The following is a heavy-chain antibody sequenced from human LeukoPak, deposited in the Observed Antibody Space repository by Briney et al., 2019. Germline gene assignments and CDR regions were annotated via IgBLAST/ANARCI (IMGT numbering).Heavy chain of an antibody. J-gene: IGHJ4*02. CDR3: ARALTSGSYFLGYFDY. V-gene: IGHV1-18*04. D-gene: IGHD1-26*01. CDR2: ISPYNGNT. Sequence: ASVTVSCKASGYTFTSYGISWVRQAPGQGLEWMGWISPYNGNTNYAQKLQGRVTMTTDTSTRTAYMELRSLRSDDTAVYYCARALTSGSYFLGYFDYWGQGTLVTVSS. CDR1: GYTFTSYG.